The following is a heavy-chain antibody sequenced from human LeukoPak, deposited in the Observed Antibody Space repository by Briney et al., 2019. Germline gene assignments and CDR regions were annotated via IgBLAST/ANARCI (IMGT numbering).Heavy chain of an antibody. CDR1: GFTFSGYV. Sequence: GGSLRLSCAASGFTFSGYVMCWVRQAPGKGLEWASAISGSGGSTYYADSVKGRFTISRDNSKNTLYLQMNSLRAEDTAVYYCAKGPGPTWSGYYDYWGQGTLVTVSS. CDR2: ISGSGGST. V-gene: IGHV3-23*01. D-gene: IGHD3-3*01. J-gene: IGHJ4*02. CDR3: AKGPGPTWSGYYDY.